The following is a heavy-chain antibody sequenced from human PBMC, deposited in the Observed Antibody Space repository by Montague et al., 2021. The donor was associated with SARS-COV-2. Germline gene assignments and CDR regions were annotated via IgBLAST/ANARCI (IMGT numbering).Heavy chain of an antibody. CDR3: ASYQNYYYYYGMDV. CDR2: ISSSSSYI. Sequence: SLRLSCAASGFTFSSYSMNWVRQAPGKGLEWVSSISSSSSYIYYADSVKGRLTISRDNAKNSLYLQMNSLRAEDTAVYYCASYQNYYYYYGMDVWGQGATVTVSS. V-gene: IGHV3-21*01. CDR1: GFTFSSYS. J-gene: IGHJ6*02. D-gene: IGHD2-2*01.